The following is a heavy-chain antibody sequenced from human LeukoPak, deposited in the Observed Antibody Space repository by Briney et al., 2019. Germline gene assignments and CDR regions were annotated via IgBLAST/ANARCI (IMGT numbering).Heavy chain of an antibody. V-gene: IGHV4-59*01. CDR1: GGSIRSYY. J-gene: IGHJ4*02. Sequence: PSETLSLTCTVSGGSIRSYYWSWIRQPPGKGLEWIGYIYFSGSTSYNPSLKSRVTISVDRSKNQFSLKLSSVAAADTTVYYCARSYDTNFDYWGQGTLVTVSS. CDR2: IYFSGST. D-gene: IGHD3-3*01. CDR3: ARSYDTNFDY.